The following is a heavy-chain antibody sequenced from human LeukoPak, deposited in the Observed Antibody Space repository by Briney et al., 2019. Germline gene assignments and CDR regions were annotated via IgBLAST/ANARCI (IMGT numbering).Heavy chain of an antibody. CDR2: IYYSGST. CDR3: ARREKSPYYFDY. V-gene: IGHV4-59*01. J-gene: IGHJ4*02. Sequence: PSETLSLTCTVSGGSISSYYCSWIRQPPGKGLEWIGYIYYSGSTNYNPSLKSRVTISVDTSKNQFSLKLSSVTAADTAVYYCARREKSPYYFDYWGQGTLVTVSS. CDR1: GGSISSYY.